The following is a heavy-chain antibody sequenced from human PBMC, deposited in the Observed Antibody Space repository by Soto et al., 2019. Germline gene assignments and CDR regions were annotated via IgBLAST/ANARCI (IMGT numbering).Heavy chain of an antibody. CDR2: INHSGST. D-gene: IGHD2-15*01. V-gene: IGHV4-34*01. Sequence: SETLSLTCAVYGGSFSGYYWSWIRQPPGKGLEWIGEINHSGSTNYNPSLKSRVTISLDTSKNQFSLKLSFVTAADTAVYYCARILGYCSGGSCYSPYWGQGTLVTVSS. CDR1: GGSFSGYY. J-gene: IGHJ4*02. CDR3: ARILGYCSGGSCYSPY.